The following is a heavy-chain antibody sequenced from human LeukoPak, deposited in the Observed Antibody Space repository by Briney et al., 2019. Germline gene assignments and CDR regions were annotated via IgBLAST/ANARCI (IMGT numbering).Heavy chain of an antibody. CDR2: IYYSGST. J-gene: IGHJ4*02. Sequence: PSETLSLTCTVSGGSISSYYWSWIRQPPGKGLEWIGYIYYSGSTNYNPSLKSRVAISVDTSKNQFSLKLSSVTAADTAVYYCARVPIYDILTGYPYYFDYWGQGTLVTVSS. CDR3: ARVPIYDILTGYPYYFDY. CDR1: GGSISSYY. D-gene: IGHD3-9*01. V-gene: IGHV4-59*01.